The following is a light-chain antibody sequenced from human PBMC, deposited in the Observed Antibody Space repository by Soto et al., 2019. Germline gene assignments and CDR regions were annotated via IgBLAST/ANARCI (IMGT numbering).Light chain of an antibody. CDR1: SSNIGNNY. CDR2: DNN. V-gene: IGLV1-51*01. CDR3: GTWDSSLRAVG. J-gene: IGLJ3*02. Sequence: QSVLTQPPSVSAAPGQKVTISCSGSSSNIGNNYVSWYQQLPGTAPKLLIYDNNKRPSGIPDRFSGYKSGTSATLGITGLQMGGESDYYGGTWDSSLRAVGFGGGTKRTVL.